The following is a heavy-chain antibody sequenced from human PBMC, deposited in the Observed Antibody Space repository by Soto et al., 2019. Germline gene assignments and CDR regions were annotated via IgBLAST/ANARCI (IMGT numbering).Heavy chain of an antibody. CDR3: ARDYFDSSDYNTNWFDP. D-gene: IGHD3-22*01. CDR1: GDSVTSDSHY. J-gene: IGHJ5*02. V-gene: IGHV4-39*01. Sequence: SETLSLTCTVSGDSVTSDSHYWGWIRQPPGKGLESIANIYYDGNTYYNPSLKGRVTISLDTSKNQFSLKLTSVTAADTALYYCARDYFDSSDYNTNWFDPWGQGTLVTVSS. CDR2: IYYDGNT.